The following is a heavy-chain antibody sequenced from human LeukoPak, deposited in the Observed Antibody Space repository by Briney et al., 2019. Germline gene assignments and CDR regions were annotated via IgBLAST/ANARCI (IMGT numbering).Heavy chain of an antibody. Sequence: ASVKVSCKASGYNFTTYGISWVRQAPGQGLEWTGWISVHNGNTKYAQKLQGRVTMTTDTSTTTAYMELRSLRSDDTAVYYCARDRSIVAADHFDYWGQGTLVTVSS. D-gene: IGHD6-13*01. CDR2: ISVHNGNT. CDR3: ARDRSIVAADHFDY. V-gene: IGHV1-18*04. CDR1: GYNFTTYG. J-gene: IGHJ4*02.